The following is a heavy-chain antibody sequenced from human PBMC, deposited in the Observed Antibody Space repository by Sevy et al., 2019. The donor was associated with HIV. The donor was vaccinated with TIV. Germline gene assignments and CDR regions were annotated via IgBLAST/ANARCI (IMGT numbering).Heavy chain of an antibody. CDR3: ANGRVRYYFDY. V-gene: IGHV3-30*18. D-gene: IGHD3-10*01. CDR1: GFTFSSYG. CDR2: ISYDGSNK. J-gene: IGHJ4*02. Sequence: GGSLRLSCAASGFTFSSYGMHWVRQAPGKGLEWVAVISYDGSNKYYADSVKGRFTISRDNSKNRLYLQMNSLRAEDTAVYYCANGRVRYYFDYWGQGTLVTVSS.